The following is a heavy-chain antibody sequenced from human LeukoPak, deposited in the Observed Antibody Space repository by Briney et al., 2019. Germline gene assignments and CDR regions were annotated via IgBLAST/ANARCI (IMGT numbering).Heavy chain of an antibody. Sequence: GASVKVSCKTSGYTFTGYYMNWVRQAPGQGLEWMGRINPNNGGTNYAQKFQGRVTMTRDTSISTAYMELSRLRSDDTAVYYCAREGAVRGRSPMGFTHYWGQGTLVTVSS. CDR3: AREGAVRGRSPMGFTHY. CDR2: INPNNGGT. D-gene: IGHD3-10*01. J-gene: IGHJ4*02. CDR1: GYTFTGYY. V-gene: IGHV1-2*06.